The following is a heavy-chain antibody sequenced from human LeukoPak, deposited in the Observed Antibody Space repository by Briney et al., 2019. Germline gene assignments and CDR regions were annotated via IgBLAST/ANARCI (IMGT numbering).Heavy chain of an antibody. Sequence: TAETLSLTCTVSDGSISGYYWSWIRQPPGKGLECIGYIYYSGSTNYNPSLKSRVTISVDTSRNQFSLKLTSVTAADTAVYYCAKVSDRDSSGYYWGFEYWGQGTLLTVSS. CDR3: AKVSDRDSSGYYWGFEY. V-gene: IGHV4-59*08. J-gene: IGHJ4*02. D-gene: IGHD3-22*01. CDR1: DGSISGYY. CDR2: IYYSGST.